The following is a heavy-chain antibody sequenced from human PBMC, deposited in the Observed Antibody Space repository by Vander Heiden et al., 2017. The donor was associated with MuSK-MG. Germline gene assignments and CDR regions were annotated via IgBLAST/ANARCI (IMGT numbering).Heavy chain of an antibody. Sequence: QVQLVQSGAEVKKPGASVKVSCKASGYTFTSSYMHWVRQAPGQGLEWMGIINPSGGSTSYAQKFQGRVTMTRDTSTSTVYMELSSLRSEDTAVYYWARGVVVAATGQQPRSDFDYWGQGTLVTVSS. CDR3: ARGVVVAATGQQPRSDFDY. CDR1: GYTFTSSY. J-gene: IGHJ4*02. V-gene: IGHV1-46*01. CDR2: INPSGGST. D-gene: IGHD2-15*01.